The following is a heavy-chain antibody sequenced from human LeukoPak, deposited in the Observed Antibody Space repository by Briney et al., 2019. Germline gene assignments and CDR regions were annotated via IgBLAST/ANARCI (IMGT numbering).Heavy chain of an antibody. CDR3: ARKTFDPYYFDY. CDR1: GGSISSSSYY. D-gene: IGHD3-3*02. CDR2: IYYSGST. J-gene: IGHJ4*02. Sequence: SETLSLTCTVSGGSISSSSYYWGWIRQPPGKGLEWIGSIYYSGSTNYNPSLKSRATISVDKSKNQFSLNLRYVTAADTAVYYCARKTFDPYYFDYWGQGTLVTVSS. V-gene: IGHV4-39*07.